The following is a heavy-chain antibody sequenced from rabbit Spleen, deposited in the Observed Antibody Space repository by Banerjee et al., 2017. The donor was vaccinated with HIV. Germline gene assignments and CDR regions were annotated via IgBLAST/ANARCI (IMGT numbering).Heavy chain of an antibody. V-gene: IGHV1S40*01. CDR3: ARGALDYTAYGYIYYFNL. Sequence: QSLEESGGDLVKPGASLTLTCKASGIDFSSSYYMCWVRQAPGKGLEWIACIYAGSSGSTYYASWAKGRFTISKTSSTTVTLQMTSLTDADTATYFCARGALDYTAYGYIYYFNLWGPGTLVTVS. CDR1: GIDFSSSYY. CDR2: IYAGSSGST. J-gene: IGHJ4*01. D-gene: IGHD6-1*01.